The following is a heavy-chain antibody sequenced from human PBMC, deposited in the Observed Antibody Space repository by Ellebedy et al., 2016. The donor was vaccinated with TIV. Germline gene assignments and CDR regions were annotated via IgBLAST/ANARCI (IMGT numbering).Heavy chain of an antibody. CDR3: ARDGRHLDDYFYNSMDV. CDR2: ISYDGTDK. Sequence: GESLKISCAASGFTFSSYSMHWVRQAPGKGLEWVAAISYDGTDKYYADSLKGRFTIARDNSKNTLYLQMNSLRVEDTAVYYCARDGRHLDDYFYNSMDVWGQGTTVTVSS. V-gene: IGHV3-30-3*01. J-gene: IGHJ6*02. D-gene: IGHD1-14*01. CDR1: GFTFSSYS.